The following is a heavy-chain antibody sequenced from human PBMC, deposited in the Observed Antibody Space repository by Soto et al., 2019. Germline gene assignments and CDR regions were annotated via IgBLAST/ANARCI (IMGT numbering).Heavy chain of an antibody. D-gene: IGHD6-19*01. CDR3: ARQPYSSGWNDAFDI. CDR1: GYSFTSYW. V-gene: IGHV5-51*01. J-gene: IGHJ3*02. CDR2: IYPGDSDT. Sequence: GESLKISCKGSGYSFTSYWIGWVRQMPGKGLEWMGIIYPGDSDTRYSPSFQGQVTISADKSISTAYLQWSSLKASDTAMYYCARQPYSSGWNDAFDIWGQGTMVTVSS.